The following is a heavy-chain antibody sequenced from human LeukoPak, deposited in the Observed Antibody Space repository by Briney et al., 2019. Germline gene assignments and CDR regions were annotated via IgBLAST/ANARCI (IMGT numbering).Heavy chain of an antibody. J-gene: IGHJ6*02. CDR2: ISGSGGST. D-gene: IGHD3-10*01. CDR3: AKDPDWVRRYYYYGTDV. CDR1: GFTFSSYA. Sequence: GGSLRLSCAASGFTFSSYAMSWVRQAPGKGLEWVSAISGSGGSTYYADSVKGRFTISRDNSKNTLYLQMNSLRAEDTAVYYCAKDPDWVRRYYYYGTDVWGQGTTVTVSS. V-gene: IGHV3-23*01.